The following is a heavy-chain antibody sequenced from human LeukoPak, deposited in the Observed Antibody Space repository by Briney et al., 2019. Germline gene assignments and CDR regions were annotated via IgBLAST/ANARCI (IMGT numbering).Heavy chain of an antibody. D-gene: IGHD4-23*01. Sequence: PSQTLSLTCTVSADSISSNGYYWSWIRQHPERDLEWIGYIYHRGDTYYNPSLKSRVTISVDTSKNQFSLKLSSVTAADTAVYYCATDPTFVGYGGNFSHDAFDIWGQGTMVTVSS. CDR2: IYHRGDT. CDR3: ATDPTFVGYGGNFSHDAFDI. V-gene: IGHV4-30-4*08. J-gene: IGHJ3*02. CDR1: ADSISSNGYY.